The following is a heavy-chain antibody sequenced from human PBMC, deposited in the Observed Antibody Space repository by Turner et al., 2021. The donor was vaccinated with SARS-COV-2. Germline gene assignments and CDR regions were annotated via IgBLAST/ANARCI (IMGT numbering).Heavy chain of an antibody. V-gene: IGHV3-23*01. Sequence: VQLLESGSGLVQPGGSLSHYCAATRFTFSRYARGWVRQAPGKGLEGVAAINGSGDSTYYADSVKGRFTISRDNYKHTLYQQMNSLGAEETAVYYCAKEDQPLRGYYFYYDMDVWGQGTTVTVSS. D-gene: IGHD2-2*01. CDR1: RFTFSRYA. J-gene: IGHJ6*02. CDR3: AKEDQPLRGYYFYYDMDV. CDR2: INGSGDST.